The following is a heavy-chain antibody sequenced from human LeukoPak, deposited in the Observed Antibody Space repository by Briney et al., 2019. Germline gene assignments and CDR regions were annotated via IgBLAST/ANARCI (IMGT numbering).Heavy chain of an antibody. CDR2: ISANGRNT. Sequence: SGGSLRLSCAASGFTFSSYAMSWVRQAPGKGLEYVSAISANGRNTYYASSVKGRFTISRDNSKNTLYLQMGSLRAEDLAVYYCARVGLGSGFDYWGQGTLVTVSS. D-gene: IGHD1-26*01. CDR3: ARVGLGSGFDY. CDR1: GFTFSSYA. J-gene: IGHJ4*02. V-gene: IGHV3-64*01.